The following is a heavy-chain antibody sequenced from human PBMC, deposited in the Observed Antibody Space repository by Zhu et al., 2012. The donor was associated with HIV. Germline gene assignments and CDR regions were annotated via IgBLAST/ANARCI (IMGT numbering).Heavy chain of an antibody. CDR3: ARLPQQHLVPGAFDI. D-gene: IGHD6-13*01. CDR1: GGSISSSSYY. Sequence: QVQLQESGPGLVEPSETLSLTCTVSGGSISSSSYYWGWIRQPPGKGLEWIGSLYYSGSTFYNPSLKSRVAISVDTSKNQFSLKLTSVTATDTAVYYCARLPQQHLVPGAFDIWGQGTMVTVSS. V-gene: IGHV4-39*01. J-gene: IGHJ3*02. CDR2: LYYSGST.